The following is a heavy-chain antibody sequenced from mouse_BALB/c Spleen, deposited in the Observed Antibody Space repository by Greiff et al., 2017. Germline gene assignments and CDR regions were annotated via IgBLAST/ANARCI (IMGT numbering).Heavy chain of an antibody. CDR1: GFSFSSYA. D-gene: IGHD2-4*01. Sequence: EAQLVESGGGLVKPGGSLQLSCAASGFSFSSYAMSWVRQTPEKRLEWVGSIWSGGSTNYNASVKGRLTISRENARNILYLQMSSLRSEDTAMYYCARDYDPCAMDYWGQGTTVTVSS. V-gene: IGHV5-6-5*01. J-gene: IGHJ4*01. CDR3: ARDYDPCAMDY. CDR2: IWSGGST.